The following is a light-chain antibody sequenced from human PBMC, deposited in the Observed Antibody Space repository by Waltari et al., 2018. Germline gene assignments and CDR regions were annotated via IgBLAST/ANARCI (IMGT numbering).Light chain of an antibody. J-gene: IGLJ2*01. CDR3: SSYASSSTVL. V-gene: IGLV2-14*01. Sequence: QAALTQSPSVSGSPGQSVTISCPGTSSDIGGYNRVSWYQQDPGKAPKLMIYEVSKRPSGVSDRFSGSKSGNTASLTISGLQAEDEADYYCSSYASSSTVLFGGGTRLTVL. CDR2: EVS. CDR1: SSDIGGYNR.